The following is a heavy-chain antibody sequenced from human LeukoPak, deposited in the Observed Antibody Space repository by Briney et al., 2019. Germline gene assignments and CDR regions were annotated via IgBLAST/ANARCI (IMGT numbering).Heavy chain of an antibody. D-gene: IGHD1-26*01. J-gene: IGHJ4*02. CDR3: ARELSGSYVA. V-gene: IGHV1-2*06. CDR2: INPNSSGT. Sequence: ASVKVSCKASGYTFTGYYMHWVRQAPGQGLEWMGRINPNSSGTNYAQKFQGRVTMTRDTSISTAYMELSRLKSDDTAVYYCARELSGSYVAWGQGTLVTVSS. CDR1: GYTFTGYY.